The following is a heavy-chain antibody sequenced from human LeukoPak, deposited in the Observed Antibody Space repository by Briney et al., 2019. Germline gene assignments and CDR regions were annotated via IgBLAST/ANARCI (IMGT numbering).Heavy chain of an antibody. Sequence: GESLKISCTASGYSFSKYWIGWVRQTPGKGLEWMGFIYSDESLIRYSPSFEGQVTISADNSINTAYLQWNSLEASDTAMYYCARRGDYGWSFDLWGRGTLVTVSS. CDR1: GYSFSKYW. D-gene: IGHD4-17*01. CDR3: ARRGDYGWSFDL. V-gene: IGHV5-51*01. CDR2: IYSDESLI. J-gene: IGHJ2*01.